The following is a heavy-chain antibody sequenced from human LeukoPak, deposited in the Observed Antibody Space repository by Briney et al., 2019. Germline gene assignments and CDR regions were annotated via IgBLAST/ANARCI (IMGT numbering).Heavy chain of an antibody. J-gene: IGHJ4*02. CDR3: AREIDYGDEVGDY. CDR2: IYSGGST. Sequence: GGSLRLSCAASGFTFDDYGMSWVRQAPGKGLEWVSVIYSGGSTYYADSVKGRFTISRDNSKNTLYLQMNSLRAEDTAVYYCAREIDYGDEVGDYWGQGTLVTVSS. D-gene: IGHD4-17*01. V-gene: IGHV3-53*01. CDR1: GFTFDDYG.